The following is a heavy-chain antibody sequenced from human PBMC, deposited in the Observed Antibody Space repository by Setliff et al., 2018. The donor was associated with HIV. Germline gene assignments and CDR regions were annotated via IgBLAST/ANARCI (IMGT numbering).Heavy chain of an antibody. D-gene: IGHD3-22*01. Sequence: GGSLRLSCAASGLTLSNSAMTWVRQKPGRGLEWVSLIQSGGIIYYADSVEGRFTISRDSSSNTLSLQMTSLRAEDTALYYCAKLDYYDYSGSWARKSAIDFWGRGTMVTVS. CDR2: IQSGGII. J-gene: IGHJ3*01. V-gene: IGHV3-23*01. CDR1: GLTLSNSA. CDR3: AKLDYYDYSGSWARKSAIDF.